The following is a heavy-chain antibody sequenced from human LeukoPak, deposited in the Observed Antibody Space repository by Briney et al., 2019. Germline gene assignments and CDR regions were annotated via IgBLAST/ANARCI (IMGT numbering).Heavy chain of an antibody. D-gene: IGHD3-9*01. V-gene: IGHV3-23*01. CDR2: ISAGGSST. CDR1: GFTFSSYA. J-gene: IGHJ4*02. Sequence: PGGSLGLSCAASGFTFSSYAMSWVRQAPGKGLKWVSAISAGGSSTVYADSMKGRFTISRDNSKNTLYLQMNSLRTEDTAVYYCAKSSSASTDWSVYWGQGTLVTVSS. CDR3: AKSSSASTDWSVY.